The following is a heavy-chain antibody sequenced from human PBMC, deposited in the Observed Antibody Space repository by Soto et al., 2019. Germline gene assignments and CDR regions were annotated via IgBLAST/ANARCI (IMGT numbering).Heavy chain of an antibody. CDR3: AGRLTTAASLDY. J-gene: IGHJ4*02. CDR1: GFSVSNNH. V-gene: IGHV3-53*01. CDR2: IHGGGST. Sequence: VQLVESGGGLIQPGGSLRLSCAASGFSVSNNHMTWVRQAAGKGLEWVSLIHGGGSTYYADSVKCLFTISRDNSKNTLYLQMDSLRDEDTAIYYCAGRLTTAASLDYWGQGTLVTVSS. D-gene: IGHD3-16*01.